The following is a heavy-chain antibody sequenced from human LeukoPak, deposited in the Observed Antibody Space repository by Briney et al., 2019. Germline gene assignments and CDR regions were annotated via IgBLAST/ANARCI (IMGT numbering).Heavy chain of an antibody. J-gene: IGHJ4*02. Sequence: GASVKVSCKASGYTFTGYYMHWVRQAPGQGLEWMGWINPNSGGTNYAQKFQGRVTMTRDTSISTAYMELSRLRSDDTAVYYCARDVYSGSYQPFDYWGQGTLVTVSS. V-gene: IGHV1-2*02. CDR1: GYTFTGYY. D-gene: IGHD1-26*01. CDR2: INPNSGGT. CDR3: ARDVYSGSYQPFDY.